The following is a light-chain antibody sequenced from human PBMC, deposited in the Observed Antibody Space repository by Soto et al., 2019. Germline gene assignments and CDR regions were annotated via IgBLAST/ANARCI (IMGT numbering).Light chain of an antibody. V-gene: IGKV3-20*01. J-gene: IGKJ1*01. CDR3: QQHGSSPRT. CDR2: GAS. CDR1: QSVSSSY. Sequence: EIVLTQSPGTLSLSPGERATLSCRASQSVSSSYLAWYQQKPGQAPRLLIYGASSRATGIPDRFSGSGSGTDFTLTIRRLEPEDFAVYYCQQHGSSPRTFGQGTKVEIK.